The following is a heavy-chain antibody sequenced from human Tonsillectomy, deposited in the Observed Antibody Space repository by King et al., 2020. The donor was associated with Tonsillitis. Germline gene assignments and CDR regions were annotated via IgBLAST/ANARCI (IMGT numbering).Heavy chain of an antibody. CDR3: AREARAVYYDILTGYYVGFGY. CDR1: GYTFTGYY. D-gene: IGHD3-9*01. J-gene: IGHJ4*02. CDR2: INPKSGGT. Sequence: VQLVQSGAEVKKPGASVKVSCKASGYTFTGYYMQWVRQAPGQGLEWMGWINPKSGGTNYAQKFQGRVTMTRDTSISTAYMELSRLRSDDTAVYYCAREARAVYYDILTGYYVGFGYWGQGTLVTVSS. V-gene: IGHV1-2*02.